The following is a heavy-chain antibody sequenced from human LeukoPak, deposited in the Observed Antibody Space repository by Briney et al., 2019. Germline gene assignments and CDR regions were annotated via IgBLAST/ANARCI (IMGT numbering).Heavy chain of an antibody. Sequence: ASVKVSCKASGYTFTDFGISWVRQAPGQGLEWMGWISAYNGNTNYAQKLQGRVTMTTDTSTSTAYMELRSLRSDDTAVYYCARGHYDYVWGSYRSGFGYMDVWGKGTTVTVSS. CDR3: ARGHYDYVWGSYRSGFGYMDV. CDR1: GYTFTDFG. J-gene: IGHJ6*03. CDR2: ISAYNGNT. D-gene: IGHD3-16*02. V-gene: IGHV1-18*01.